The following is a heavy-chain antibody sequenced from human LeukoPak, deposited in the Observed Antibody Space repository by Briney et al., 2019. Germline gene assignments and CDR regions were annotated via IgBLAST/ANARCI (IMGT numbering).Heavy chain of an antibody. J-gene: IGHJ5*02. V-gene: IGHV4-39*01. CDR1: GGSISIYYYY. D-gene: IGHD5/OR15-5a*01. CDR2: THHSGST. CDR3: ATSDTVSTYNWFDP. Sequence: PAETLSLTCTASGGSISIYYYYWIRIPRPPGQELVWNGNTHHSGSTYYNPSLKSRVTISVDTSKNQFSLNLSSLTAADTAVYYCATSDTVSTYNWFDPWGQGTLVTVSS.